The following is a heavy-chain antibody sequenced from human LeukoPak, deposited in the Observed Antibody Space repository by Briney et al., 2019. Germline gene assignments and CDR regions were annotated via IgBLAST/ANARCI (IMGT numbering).Heavy chain of an antibody. CDR3: EWGTYYYEF. CDR1: KFTFSDYY. Sequence: GGSLRLSCAASKFTFSDYYMTWVRQAPGKGPEWVAYMNQFGTEIKYLDSVKGRFTISRDNAKNSLYLWMASLTADDTAVYYCEWGTYYYEFWGQGTLVIVSS. D-gene: IGHD3/OR15-3a*01. J-gene: IGHJ4*02. V-gene: IGHV3-7*04. CDR2: MNQFGTEI.